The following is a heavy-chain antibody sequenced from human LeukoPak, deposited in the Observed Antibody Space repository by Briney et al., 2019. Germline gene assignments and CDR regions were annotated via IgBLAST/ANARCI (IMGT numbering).Heavy chain of an antibody. CDR3: ARADARSRSWFDP. CDR1: GGSISSGSYF. J-gene: IGHJ5*02. Sequence: SETLSLTCTVYGGSISSGSYFWSWIRQPAGKGLEWIGRIYTSGSTNYNPSLKSRVIMSVDTSKNQLSLKLSSVTAADTAVYYCARADARSRSWFDPWGQGTLVTVSS. V-gene: IGHV4-61*02. CDR2: IYTSGST. D-gene: IGHD3-3*01.